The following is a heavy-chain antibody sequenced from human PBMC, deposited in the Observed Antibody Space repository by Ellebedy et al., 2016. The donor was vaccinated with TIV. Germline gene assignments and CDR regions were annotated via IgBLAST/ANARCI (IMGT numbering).Heavy chain of an antibody. Sequence: MPSETLSLTCTVSGGSISSYYWSWIRQPPGKGLEWIGYIYYSGSTNYNPSLKSRVTISVDTSKNQFSLKLSPVTAADTAVYYCARERETGRGGTYYFDYWGQGTLVTVSS. D-gene: IGHD2-15*01. J-gene: IGHJ4*02. V-gene: IGHV4-59*12. CDR1: GGSISSYY. CDR3: ARERETGRGGTYYFDY. CDR2: IYYSGST.